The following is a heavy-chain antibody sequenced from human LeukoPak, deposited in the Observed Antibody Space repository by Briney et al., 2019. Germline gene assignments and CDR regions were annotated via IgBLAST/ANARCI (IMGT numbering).Heavy chain of an antibody. Sequence: GGSLRLSCVASGLTLDKYWMTWVRQAPGKGLEWVSSISSSSSYIYYADSVKGRFTISRDNAKNSLYLQMNSLRAEDTAVYYCARGRRGSSTSCHDYWGQGTLVTVSS. CDR3: ARGRRGSSTSCHDY. V-gene: IGHV3-21*01. J-gene: IGHJ4*02. CDR1: GLTLDKYW. CDR2: ISSSSSYI. D-gene: IGHD2-2*01.